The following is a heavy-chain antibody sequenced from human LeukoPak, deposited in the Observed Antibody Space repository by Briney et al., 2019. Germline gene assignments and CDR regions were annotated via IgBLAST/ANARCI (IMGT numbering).Heavy chain of an antibody. CDR3: ARYPSVLTDFDY. Sequence: SETLSLTCTVSGGSISSYYWSWIRQPPGKGLEWIGYIYYSGSTNYNPSLKSRVTISVDTSKNQFSLKLSSVTAADTAVYYCARYPSVLTDFDYWGQGTLVTVSS. J-gene: IGHJ4*02. CDR1: GGSISSYY. D-gene: IGHD3-16*01. CDR2: IYYSGST. V-gene: IGHV4-59*08.